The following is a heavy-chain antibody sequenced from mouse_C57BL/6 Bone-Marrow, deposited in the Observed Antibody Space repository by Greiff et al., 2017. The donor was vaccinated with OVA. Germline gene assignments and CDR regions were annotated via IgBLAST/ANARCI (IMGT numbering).Heavy chain of an antibody. CDR1: GYTFTDYY. D-gene: IGHD2-1*01. Sequence: QVQLQQSGAELVRPGASVKLSCKASGYTFTDYYINWVKQRPGQGLEWIARIYPGSGNTYYNEKFKGKATLTAEKSSSTAYMQLSSLTSEDSAVYFCARGGIYGNLRYFDVWGTGTTVTVSS. V-gene: IGHV1-76*01. CDR3: ARGGIYGNLRYFDV. CDR2: IYPGSGNT. J-gene: IGHJ1*03.